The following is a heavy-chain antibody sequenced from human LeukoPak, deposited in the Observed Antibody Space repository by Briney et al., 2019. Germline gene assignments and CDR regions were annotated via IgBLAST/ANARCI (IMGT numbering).Heavy chain of an antibody. J-gene: IGHJ3*01. CDR3: ARELVDTSVVTNAFDL. CDR1: GRFVSRPGYS. V-gene: IGHV4-61*02. D-gene: IGHD5-18*01. CDR2: FYTRGTT. Sequence: PSQTLSLTCSVSGRFVSRPGYSWTWIRQPAGKGLEWIGRFYTRGTTNYNPSLKSRVTISIDTSKNQFSLRLSSVTAADTAMYYCARELVDTSVVTNAFDLWGRGTMVIVSS.